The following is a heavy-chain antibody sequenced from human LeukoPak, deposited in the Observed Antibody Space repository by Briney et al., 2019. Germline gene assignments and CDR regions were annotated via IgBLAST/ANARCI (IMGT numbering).Heavy chain of an antibody. CDR1: GYTFTSYD. V-gene: IGHV1-8*03. J-gene: IGHJ4*02. D-gene: IGHD3-22*01. CDR2: MNPNSGNT. CDR3: ARDLGWRDSSGSSDY. Sequence: ASVKVSCKASGYTFTSYDINWVRQATGQGLEWMGSMNPNSGNTGYAQKFQGRVTITRNTSISTAYMELSSLRYEDTAVYYCARDLGWRDSSGSSDYWGQGTLVTVSS.